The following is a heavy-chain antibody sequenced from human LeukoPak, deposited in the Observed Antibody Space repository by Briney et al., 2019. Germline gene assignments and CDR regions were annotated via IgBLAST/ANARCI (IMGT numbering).Heavy chain of an antibody. CDR2: IKQDGSEK. J-gene: IGHJ4*02. CDR1: GFTFSSYW. CDR3: ARDDPSMIAALHY. V-gene: IGHV3-7*01. Sequence: PGGSLRLSCAASGFTFSSYWMSWVRQAPGKGLEWVANIKQDGSEKYYVDSVKGRFTISRDNAKNSLYLQMNSLRAEDTAVYYCARDDPSMIAALHYWGQGTLVTVSS. D-gene: IGHD6-6*01.